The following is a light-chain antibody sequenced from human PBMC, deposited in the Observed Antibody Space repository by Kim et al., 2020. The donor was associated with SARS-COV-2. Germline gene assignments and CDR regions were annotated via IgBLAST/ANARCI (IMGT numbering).Light chain of an antibody. CDR3: QQYNTWPRT. V-gene: IGKV3-15*01. Sequence: VLPGERASLSCRASQSVSSNFAWYQQKPGQAPRLLIDGASTRATGIPARFSGSGSGTGFTLTISSLQSEDFAVYFCQQYNTWPRTFGQGTKVDIK. CDR2: GAS. CDR1: QSVSSN. J-gene: IGKJ1*01.